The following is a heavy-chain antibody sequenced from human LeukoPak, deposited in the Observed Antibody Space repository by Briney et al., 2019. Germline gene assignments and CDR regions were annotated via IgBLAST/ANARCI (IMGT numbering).Heavy chain of an antibody. Sequence: SETLSLTCTVSGGSISSGSYYWSWIRQPPGKGLEWIGSIYHSGSTYYNPSLKSRVTISVDTSKNQFSLKLSSVTAADTAVYYCARKAEGYCTNGVCYADYWGQGTLVTVSS. CDR3: ARKAEGYCTNGVCYADY. CDR2: IYHSGST. J-gene: IGHJ4*02. D-gene: IGHD2-8*01. V-gene: IGHV4-39*07. CDR1: GGSISSGSYY.